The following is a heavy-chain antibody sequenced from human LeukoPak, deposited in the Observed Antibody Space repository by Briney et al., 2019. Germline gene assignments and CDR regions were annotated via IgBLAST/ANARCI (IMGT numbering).Heavy chain of an antibody. CDR2: IHSRGDNT. D-gene: IGHD3-10*01. CDR1: GFSFNSFG. J-gene: IGHJ6*03. CDR3: ARQILRGSYFYYLDV. V-gene: IGHV3-23*01. Sequence: GGSLRLPCAASGFSFNSFGMSWVRQTPGKGPEWVSSIHSRGDNTHYADSLEGRFTISRDTWKNTVYLQMKRLRVEDTATYYCARQILRGSYFYYLDVWGTGTPVTVSS.